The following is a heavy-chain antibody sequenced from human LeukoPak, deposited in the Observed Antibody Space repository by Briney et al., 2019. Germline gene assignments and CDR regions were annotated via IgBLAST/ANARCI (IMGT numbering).Heavy chain of an antibody. J-gene: IGHJ3*02. CDR3: ARGRMDDFWSGYYSGAFDI. Sequence: PGGSLRLSCAASGFTVSSNYMNWVRQAPGKGLEWVSSISSSSSYIYYADSVKGRFTISRDNAKNSLYLQMNSLRAEDTAVYYCARGRMDDFWSGYYSGAFDIWGQGTMVTVSS. CDR1: GFTVSSNY. CDR2: ISSSSSYI. D-gene: IGHD3-3*01. V-gene: IGHV3-21*01.